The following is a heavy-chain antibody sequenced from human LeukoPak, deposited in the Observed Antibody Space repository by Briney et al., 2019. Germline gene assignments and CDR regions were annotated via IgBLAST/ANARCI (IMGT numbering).Heavy chain of an antibody. Sequence: SVKVSCKASGGTFSSYAISWVRQAPGQGLEWMGRIIPILGIANYAQKFQGRVTITADKSTSTAYMELSSQRSEGTAVYYCARRAPYYYDSDYWGQGTLVTVSS. CDR3: ARRAPYYYDSDY. CDR2: IIPILGIA. D-gene: IGHD3-22*01. V-gene: IGHV1-69*04. J-gene: IGHJ4*02. CDR1: GGTFSSYA.